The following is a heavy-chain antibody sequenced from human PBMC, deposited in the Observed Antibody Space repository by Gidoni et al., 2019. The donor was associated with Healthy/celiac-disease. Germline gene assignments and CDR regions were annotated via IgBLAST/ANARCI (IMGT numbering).Heavy chain of an antibody. V-gene: IGHV4-30-4*01. Sequence: QVQLQESGPGLVKPSQPLSLPCPLSCGSITSGAYYWSWIRQPPGKGLEWIGYIYYSGSTYYNPSLKSRVTISVDTSKNQFALKLSSVTAADTAVYYCARDELLWCGDSYYYYGMDVWGQGTTVTVSS. CDR3: ARDELLWCGDSYYYYGMDV. CDR2: IYYSGST. J-gene: IGHJ6*02. CDR1: CGSITSGAYY. D-gene: IGHD3-10*01.